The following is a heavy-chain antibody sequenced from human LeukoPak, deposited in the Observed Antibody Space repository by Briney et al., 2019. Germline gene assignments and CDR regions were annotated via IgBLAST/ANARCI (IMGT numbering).Heavy chain of an antibody. CDR2: IKQDGSEK. CDR3: ARDGAQSGTQIFIHGWFDP. D-gene: IGHD1-14*01. Sequence: GGSLRLSCAASGFTFSSYWMTWVRQAPGKGLEWVANIKQDGSEKYYVDSVKGRFTISRDNAKNSLYLHMNSLRAEDTGVYYCARDGAQSGTQIFIHGWFDPWGQGTLVTVSS. CDR1: GFTFSSYW. J-gene: IGHJ5*02. V-gene: IGHV3-7*01.